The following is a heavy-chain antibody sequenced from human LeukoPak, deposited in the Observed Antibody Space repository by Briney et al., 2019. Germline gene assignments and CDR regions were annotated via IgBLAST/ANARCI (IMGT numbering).Heavy chain of an antibody. CDR1: GFTFSSYA. D-gene: IGHD6-19*01. CDR2: ISGSGGST. V-gene: IGHV3-23*01. Sequence: GGSLRLSCAASGFTFSSYAMSWVRQAPGKGLEWVSAISGSGGSTYYADSVKGRFTISRDNSKNTLYLQMNSLRAEDTAVYYCGKDLSGWYGGGYFDYWGQGTLVTVSS. J-gene: IGHJ4*02. CDR3: GKDLSGWYGGGYFDY.